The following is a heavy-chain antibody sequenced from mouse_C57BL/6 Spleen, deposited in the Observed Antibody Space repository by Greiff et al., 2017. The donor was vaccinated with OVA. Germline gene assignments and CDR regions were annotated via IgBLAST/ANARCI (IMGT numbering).Heavy chain of an antibody. V-gene: IGHV1-76*01. CDR1: GYTFTDYY. Sequence: VKLVESGAELVRPGASVKLSCKASGYTFTDYYINWVKQRPGQGLEWIARIYPGSGNTYYNEKFKGKATLTAEKSSSTAYMQLSSLTSEDSAVYFCARSRGGTPYAMDYWGQGTSVTVSS. J-gene: IGHJ4*01. CDR2: IYPGSGNT. CDR3: ARSRGGTPYAMDY. D-gene: IGHD3-3*01.